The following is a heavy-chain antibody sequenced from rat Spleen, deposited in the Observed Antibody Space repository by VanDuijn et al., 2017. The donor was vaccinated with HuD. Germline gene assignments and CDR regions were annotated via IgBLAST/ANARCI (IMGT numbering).Heavy chain of an antibody. V-gene: IGHV2-16*01. CDR1: GFSLGNYG. Sequence: QVQLKESGPGLVQPSRTLSLTCTVSGFSLGNYGVSWVRQPPGKGLEWIAAIWGGGSTHYNSVFKSRLSISRDTSKVHVLLKMNSLQTEDTAMDFWASEVLVNPFAYWGQGTLVTVSS. D-gene: IGHD1-5*01. CDR2: IWGGGST. CDR3: ASEVLVNPFAY. J-gene: IGHJ3*01.